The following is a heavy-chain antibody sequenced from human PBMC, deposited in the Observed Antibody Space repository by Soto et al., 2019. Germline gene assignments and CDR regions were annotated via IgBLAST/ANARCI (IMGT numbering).Heavy chain of an antibody. CDR2: ISYDGSNK. V-gene: IGHV3-30-3*01. Sequence: PGGSLRLSCAASGFTFSSYAMHWVRQAPGKGLEWVAVISYDGSNKYYADSVKGRFTISRDNSKNTLYLQMNSLRAEDTAVYYCARVGVLMVYAIDYWGQGTLVTVSS. CDR3: ARVGVLMVYAIDY. CDR1: GFTFSSYA. D-gene: IGHD2-8*01. J-gene: IGHJ4*02.